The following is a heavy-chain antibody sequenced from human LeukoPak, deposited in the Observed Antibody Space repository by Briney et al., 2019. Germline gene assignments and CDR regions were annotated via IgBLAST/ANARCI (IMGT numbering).Heavy chain of an antibody. CDR3: MSDSFDN. CDR1: GFTFSTSW. CDR2: INPDGRQK. V-gene: IGHV3-7*01. J-gene: IGHJ4*02. Sequence: GGSLKLSWAVPGFTFSTSWMHWFRQAQGTGLEWVANINPDGRQKHYVDSLKGRFSISRDNGRNSLYLQMDNLRVEDTAVYYCMSDSFDNWGQGTLVTVSS.